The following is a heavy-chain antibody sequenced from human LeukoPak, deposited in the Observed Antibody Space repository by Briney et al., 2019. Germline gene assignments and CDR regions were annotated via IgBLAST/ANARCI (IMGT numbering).Heavy chain of an antibody. J-gene: IGHJ4*02. Sequence: GASVKVSCKASGYTFTGYYMHWVRQAPGQGLEWMGGIIPIFGTANYAQKFQGRVTITADESTSTAYMELSSLRSEDTAVYYCAREASEPSYGDYRLFTSHPPTYFDYWGQGTLVTVSS. CDR3: AREASEPSYGDYRLFTSHPPTYFDY. CDR1: GYTFTGYY. D-gene: IGHD4-17*01. V-gene: IGHV1-69*13. CDR2: IIPIFGTA.